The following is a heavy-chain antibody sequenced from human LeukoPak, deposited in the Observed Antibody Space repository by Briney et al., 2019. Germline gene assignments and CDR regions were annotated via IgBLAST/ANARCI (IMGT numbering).Heavy chain of an antibody. Sequence: SETLSLTCTVSGGSISSSSYYWGWIRQPPGKGLEWIGSIYYSGSTYYNPSLKSRVTISVDTSKNQFSLKLSSVTAADTAVYYCASKIPGYCSSTSCYKYYYYYYMDVWGKGTTVTVSS. CDR3: ASKIPGYCSSTSCYKYYYYYYMDV. CDR2: IYYSGST. V-gene: IGHV4-39*01. CDR1: GGSISSSSYY. D-gene: IGHD2-2*01. J-gene: IGHJ6*03.